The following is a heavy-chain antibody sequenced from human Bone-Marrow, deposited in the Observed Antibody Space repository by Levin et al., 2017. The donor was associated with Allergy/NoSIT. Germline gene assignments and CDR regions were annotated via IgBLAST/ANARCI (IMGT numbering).Heavy chain of an antibody. J-gene: IGHJ4*02. CDR1: GFTFDDYA. CDR2: ISWNSGSI. V-gene: IGHV3-9*01. D-gene: IGHD6-13*01. Sequence: SLKISCAASGFTFDDYAMHWVRQAPGKGLEWVSGISWNSGSIGYADSVKGRFTISRDNAKNSLYLQMNSLRAEDTALYYCEAVSSRSFYFDYWGQGTLVTVSS. CDR3: EAVSSRSFYFDY.